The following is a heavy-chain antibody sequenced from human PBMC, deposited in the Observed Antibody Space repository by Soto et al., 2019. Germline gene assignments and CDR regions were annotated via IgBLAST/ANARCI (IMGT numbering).Heavy chain of an antibody. CDR1: GYTFTSYA. D-gene: IGHD3-10*01. CDR2: INAGNGNT. V-gene: IGHV1-3*01. Sequence: ASVKVSCKASGYTFTSYAMHWVRQAPGQRLEWMGWINAGNGNTKYSQKFQGRVTITRDTSASTAYMELSSLRSEDTAVYYCARDLGLLWYSPNDLNGMHVWGQGTTVTVSS. CDR3: ARDLGLLWYSPNDLNGMHV. J-gene: IGHJ6*02.